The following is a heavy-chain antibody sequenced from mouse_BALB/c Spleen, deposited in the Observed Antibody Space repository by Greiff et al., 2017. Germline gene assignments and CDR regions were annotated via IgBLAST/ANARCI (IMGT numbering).Heavy chain of an antibody. CDR1: GYTFTSYW. Sequence: QVQLQQPGAELVRPGASVKLSCKASGYTFTSYWMHWVKQRPGQGLEWIGEIDPSDSYTNYNQKFKGKATLTVDKSSSTAYMQLSSLTSEDSAVYYCARRDWDAMDYWGQGTSVTVSS. J-gene: IGHJ4*01. CDR3: ARRDWDAMDY. V-gene: IGHV1-69*02. CDR2: IDPSDSYT. D-gene: IGHD4-1*01.